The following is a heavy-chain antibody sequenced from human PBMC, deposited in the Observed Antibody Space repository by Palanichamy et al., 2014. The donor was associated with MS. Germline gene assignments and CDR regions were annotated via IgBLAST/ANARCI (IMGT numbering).Heavy chain of an antibody. CDR3: ARVSTYYFDS. CDR2: ISAYNSNT. Sequence: QVQLVQSGAEVKKPGASLKVSCKASGYTFTGHGITWVRQAPGQGLEWMGWISAYNSNTNYAQKLRGRVTLTTDTSTSTAYMELRSLRSDDTAVYYCARVSTYYFDSWGQGILVTVSS. V-gene: IGHV1-18*01. J-gene: IGHJ4*02. CDR1: GYTFTGHG.